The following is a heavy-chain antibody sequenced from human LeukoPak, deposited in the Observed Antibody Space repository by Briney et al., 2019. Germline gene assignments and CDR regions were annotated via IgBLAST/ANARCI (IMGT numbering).Heavy chain of an antibody. Sequence: GGSLRLSCAASGFTFSGYSMNWVRQAPGKGLEWVSSISRSSSYIYYADSVKGRFTISRDNAKNSLYLQMNSLRAEDTAVYYCATTWFGGLFRFDYWGQGTLVTVSS. D-gene: IGHD3-10*01. CDR3: ATTWFGGLFRFDY. J-gene: IGHJ4*02. CDR1: GFTFSGYS. CDR2: ISRSSSYI. V-gene: IGHV3-21*01.